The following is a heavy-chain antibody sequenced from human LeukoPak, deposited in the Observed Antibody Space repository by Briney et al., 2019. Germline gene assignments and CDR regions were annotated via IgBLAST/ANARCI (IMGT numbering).Heavy chain of an antibody. Sequence: PGGSLRLSCAASGFSFNSYAMSWVRQAPGKGLEWVSAISGSGGNTYYADSVKGQFTISRDNSKNTLYLQMDSLRAEDTAVYYCARGYQMPMDVWGQGTTVTVSS. D-gene: IGHD6-13*01. J-gene: IGHJ6*02. CDR1: GFSFNSYA. CDR3: ARGYQMPMDV. CDR2: ISGSGGNT. V-gene: IGHV3-23*01.